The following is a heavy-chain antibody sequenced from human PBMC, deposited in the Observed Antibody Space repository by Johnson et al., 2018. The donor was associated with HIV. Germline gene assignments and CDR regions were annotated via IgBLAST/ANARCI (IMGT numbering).Heavy chain of an antibody. CDR2: ISYDGSNK. CDR1: GFTFSSSG. V-gene: IGHV3-30*03. CDR3: ARDWGDI. J-gene: IGHJ3*02. D-gene: IGHD3-16*01. Sequence: QVHLVESGGGVVQPGRSLRLSCAASGFTFSSSGMHWVRQAPGKGLEWVAVISYDGSNKYYADSVKGRFTISRDNSKNTLYLQMNSLRAEDTAVYYCARDWGDIWGQGTMVTVSS.